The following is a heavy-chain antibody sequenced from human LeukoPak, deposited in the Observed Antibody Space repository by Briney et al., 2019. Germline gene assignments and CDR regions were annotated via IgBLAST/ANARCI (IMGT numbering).Heavy chain of an antibody. J-gene: IGHJ4*02. CDR2: IYYSGGT. D-gene: IGHD6-6*01. CDR1: GGSISSYY. CDR3: ARLWDSSSSPDY. Sequence: PSETLSLTCTVSGGSISSYYWTWIRQPPGKGLGLEWIGYIYYSGGTNYNPSLKSRVTISIDTSKNQVSLKLSPVTAADTAVYYCARLWDSSSSPDYWGQGTLVTVSS. V-gene: IGHV4-59*08.